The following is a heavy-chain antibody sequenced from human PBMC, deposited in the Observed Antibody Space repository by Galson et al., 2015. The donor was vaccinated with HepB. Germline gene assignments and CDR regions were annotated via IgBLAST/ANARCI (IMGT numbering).Heavy chain of an antibody. J-gene: IGHJ4*02. CDR3: ARDPDSSADY. CDR1: GFTLTSYS. D-gene: IGHD6-19*01. CDR2: ISPSNTI. V-gene: IGHV3-48*01. Sequence: SLRLSCAASGFTLTSYSMIWVRQAPGKGLEWLAYISPSNTISNADPVKGRFTISRDNARNSLYLQMNSLRVDDTAVYYCARDPDSSADYWGQGTLVTVSS.